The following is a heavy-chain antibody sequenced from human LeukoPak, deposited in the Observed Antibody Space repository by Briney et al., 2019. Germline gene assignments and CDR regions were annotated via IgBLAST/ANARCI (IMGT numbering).Heavy chain of an antibody. J-gene: IGHJ5*02. Sequence: PGGSLRLSCAASGFTITTNYMNWVRQAPGKGLEWVSVIYGDDETNYADSVKGRFTISRDNAKNSLYLQMNSLRAEDTAVYYCARKGSKASSWFDPWGQGTLVTVSS. CDR3: ARKGSKASSWFDP. D-gene: IGHD6-13*01. V-gene: IGHV3-53*01. CDR1: GFTITTNY. CDR2: IYGDDET.